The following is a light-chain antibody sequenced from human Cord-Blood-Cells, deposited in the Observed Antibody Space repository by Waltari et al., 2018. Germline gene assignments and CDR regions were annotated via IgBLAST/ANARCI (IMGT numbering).Light chain of an antibody. CDR1: QSVSSY. CDR2: DAS. CDR3: QQRSNWPSIT. J-gene: IGKJ5*01. V-gene: IGKV3-11*01. Sequence: EIVLTQSPATLSLSPGERATLSCRASQSVSSYLAWYQQKPGQAPRLLIYDASNRATGIPARFSGSGSGTDFTLNISSLEAEDFAVYYCQQRSNWPSITFGQGTRLEIK.